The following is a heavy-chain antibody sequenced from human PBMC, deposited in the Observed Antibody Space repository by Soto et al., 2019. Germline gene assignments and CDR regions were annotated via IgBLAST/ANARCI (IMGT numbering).Heavy chain of an antibody. D-gene: IGHD5-18*01. CDR1: GGSISSSRYY. CDR3: ARQRGYSYANDAFDI. CDR2: IYYSGST. Sequence: QLQLQESGPGLVKPSETLSLTCTVSGGSISSSRYYSGWIRQPPGKGLEWIGSIYYSGSTYYNPSLKSRVTISVDTSKNQFSLKLSSVTAADTAVYYCARQRGYSYANDAFDIWGQGTMVTVSS. J-gene: IGHJ3*02. V-gene: IGHV4-39*01.